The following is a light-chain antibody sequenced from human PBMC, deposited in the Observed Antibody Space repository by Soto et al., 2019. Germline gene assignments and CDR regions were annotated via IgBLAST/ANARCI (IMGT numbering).Light chain of an antibody. CDR1: SSDVGGYNY. J-gene: IGLJ1*01. CDR2: EVT. Sequence: QSVLTQPASVSGSPGQSITISCPGISSDVGGYNYVSWYQQHPGQAPKLLIYEVTYPPSVVSKRFSGSKSAKTAPLTISGPQAEDDADYFCGSYTSSNALVFGTGTKVTVL. V-gene: IGLV2-14*03. CDR3: GSYTSSNALV.